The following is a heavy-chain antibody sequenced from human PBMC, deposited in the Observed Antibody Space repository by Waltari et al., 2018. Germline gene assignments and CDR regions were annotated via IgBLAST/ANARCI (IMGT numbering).Heavy chain of an antibody. CDR1: GGSFSGYY. Sequence: QVQLQQWGAGLLKPSETLSLTCAVYGGSFSGYYWSWIRQPPGKGLEWIGEINHSGSTNYNPSLKSRVTISVDTSKNQFSLKLSSVTAADTAVYYCAREVARQQLVTPLYYYYMDVWGKGTTVTVSS. J-gene: IGHJ6*03. D-gene: IGHD6-13*01. V-gene: IGHV4-34*01. CDR3: AREVARQQLVTPLYYYYMDV. CDR2: INHSGST.